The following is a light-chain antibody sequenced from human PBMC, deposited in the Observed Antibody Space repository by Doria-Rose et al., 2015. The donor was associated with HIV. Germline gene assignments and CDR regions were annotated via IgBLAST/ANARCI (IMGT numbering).Light chain of an antibody. V-gene: IGKV3-20*01. CDR3: HQYGTSWT. J-gene: IGKJ1*01. CDR1: QSFSSTY. CDR2: DGS. Sequence: EIVMTQSPGTLSLSPGERATLSCRASQSFSSTYLAWYQQTPGQAPSLLIYDGSTRATGIPDRFSAGGSGTDFTLTINRLGPEDFALYYCHQYGTSWTFGQGTKVEI.